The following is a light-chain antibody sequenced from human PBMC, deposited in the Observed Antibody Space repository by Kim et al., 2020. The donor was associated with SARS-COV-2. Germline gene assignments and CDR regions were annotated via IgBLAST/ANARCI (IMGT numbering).Light chain of an antibody. CDR1: QSVLWSSNNKNY. Sequence: ATISCKSSQSVLWSSNNKNYLAWYQQKPGQPPKLLIHWASTRESGVPDRFSGSGSGTDFTLTISGLQAEDVAVYYCQQYYSSPRTFGQGTKVDIK. V-gene: IGKV4-1*01. J-gene: IGKJ1*01. CDR2: WAS. CDR3: QQYYSSPRT.